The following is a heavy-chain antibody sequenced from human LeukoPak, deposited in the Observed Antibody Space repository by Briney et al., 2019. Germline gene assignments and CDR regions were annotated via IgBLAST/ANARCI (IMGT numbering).Heavy chain of an antibody. V-gene: IGHV3-53*01. D-gene: IGHD6-6*01. CDR1: GLTVRGKY. Sequence: GGSLRLSCAASGLTVRGKYMSCVCQAPGKGLEWVSVIDNGGNTYYADSVKGRFTISRDNSKNTLYLQMNSLRAEDTAVYYCARDGSARSLGNWGQGTLVSVSS. J-gene: IGHJ4*02. CDR3: ARDGSARSLGN. CDR2: IDNGGNT.